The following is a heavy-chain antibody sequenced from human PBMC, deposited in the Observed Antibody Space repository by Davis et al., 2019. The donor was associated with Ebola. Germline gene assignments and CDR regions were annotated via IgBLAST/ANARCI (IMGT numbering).Heavy chain of an antibody. Sequence: AASVKVSCKASGYTFTSYDINWVRQATGQGLEWMGWMNPNSGNTGYAQKFQGRVTMTRDTSISTAYMELSRLRSDDTAVYYCARDRVTMVRGVIRWFDPWGQGTLVTVSS. J-gene: IGHJ5*02. D-gene: IGHD3-10*01. CDR2: MNPNSGNT. CDR3: ARDRVTMVRGVIRWFDP. V-gene: IGHV1-8*01. CDR1: GYTFTSYD.